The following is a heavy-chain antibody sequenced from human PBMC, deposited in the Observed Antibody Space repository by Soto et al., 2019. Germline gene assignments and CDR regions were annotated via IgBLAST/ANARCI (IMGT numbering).Heavy chain of an antibody. V-gene: IGHV4-39*01. J-gene: IGHJ5*02. CDR2: IYYSGST. CDR3: ARHEEGYCTNGACLNWFDP. D-gene: IGHD2-8*01. Sequence: SETLSLTCTVSGGSISSSSYYWGWIRQPPGKGLEWIGSIYYSGSTYYNPSLKSRVTISVDTSKNQFSLKLSSVTAADTAVYYCARHEEGYCTNGACLNWFDPWGQGTLVTVSS. CDR1: GGSISSSSYY.